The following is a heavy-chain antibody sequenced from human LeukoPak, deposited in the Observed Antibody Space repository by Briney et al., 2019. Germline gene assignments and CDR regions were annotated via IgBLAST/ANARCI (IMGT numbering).Heavy chain of an antibody. V-gene: IGHV4-59*01. J-gene: IGHJ6*02. Sequence: PSETLSLTCTVSGGSISGYYLSWIRQPPGKELEWIGYIYYSGSTNYNPSLKSRVTISVDTSKNQFSLKLSSVTAAGTAVYYCARHVAAAGTYYYGMDVWGQGTTVTVSS. CDR1: GGSISGYY. D-gene: IGHD6-13*01. CDR2: IYYSGST. CDR3: ARHVAAAGTYYYGMDV.